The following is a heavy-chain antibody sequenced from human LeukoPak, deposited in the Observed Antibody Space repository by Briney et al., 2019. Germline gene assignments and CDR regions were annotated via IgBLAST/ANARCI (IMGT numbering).Heavy chain of an antibody. CDR3: AKASAMIVVVSKHFDY. CDR1: GFTFSSYA. J-gene: IGHJ4*02. V-gene: IGHV3-23*01. Sequence: GGSLRLSCAASGFTFSSYAMSWVRQVPGKGLEWVSVISGSGGSTYYADSVKGRFTISRDNSKNTLYLQMNSLRAEDTAVYYCAKASAMIVVVSKHFDYWGQGTLVTVSS. D-gene: IGHD3-22*01. CDR2: ISGSGGST.